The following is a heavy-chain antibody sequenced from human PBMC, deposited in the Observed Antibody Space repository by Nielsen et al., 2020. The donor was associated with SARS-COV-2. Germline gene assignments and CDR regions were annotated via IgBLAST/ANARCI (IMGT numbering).Heavy chain of an antibody. CDR1: GFTFSSYD. CDR3: AKFRSWFYFDS. Sequence: GGSLRLSCAASGFTFSSYDMHWVRQATGKGLEWVSAIGTAGDTFYTDSVKGRFTISRDNSKNTLFLQMTGLRADDTAVYYCAKFRSWFYFDSWGQGTLVTVSS. V-gene: IGHV3-13*01. CDR2: IGTAGDT. D-gene: IGHD6-13*01. J-gene: IGHJ4*02.